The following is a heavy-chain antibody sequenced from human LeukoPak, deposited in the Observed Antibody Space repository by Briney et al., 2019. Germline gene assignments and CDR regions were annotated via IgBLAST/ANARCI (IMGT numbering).Heavy chain of an antibody. D-gene: IGHD2-15*01. V-gene: IGHV4-39*07. J-gene: IGHJ5*02. Sequence: PSETLSLTCTVSGDSISTSSYYWGWIRQPPGKGLEWIGSVLFSGNTYYEPSLKSRVTISVATSTNQFSLNVRSVSAADTAVYYCARGPSRSCAGGNCFSSWGQGTLVIVSS. CDR3: ARGPSRSCAGGNCFSS. CDR2: VLFSGNT. CDR1: GDSISTSSYY.